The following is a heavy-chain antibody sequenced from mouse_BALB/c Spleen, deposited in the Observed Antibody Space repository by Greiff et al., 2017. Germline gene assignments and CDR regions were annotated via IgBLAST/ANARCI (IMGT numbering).Heavy chain of an antibody. V-gene: IGHV5-12-2*01. D-gene: IGHD2-12*01. J-gene: IGHJ4*01. CDR1: GFTFSSYT. CDR3: ASYDDYAMDY. CDR2: ISNGGGST. Sequence: EVQLVESGGGLVQPGGSLKLSCAASGFTFSSYTMSWVRQTPEKRLEWVAYISNGGGSTYYPDTVKGRFTISRDNAKNTLYLQMSSLKSEDTAMYYCASYDDYAMDYWGQGTSVTVSS.